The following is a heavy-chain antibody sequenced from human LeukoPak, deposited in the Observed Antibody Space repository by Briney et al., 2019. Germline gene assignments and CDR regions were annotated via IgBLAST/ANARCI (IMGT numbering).Heavy chain of an antibody. CDR2: ISSSGSTI. V-gene: IGHV3-48*04. D-gene: IGHD3-10*01. CDR1: AFTFSSYS. J-gene: IGHJ2*01. CDR3: ARELRVGTAFDL. Sequence: GGSLRLSCAGSAFTFSSYSMNWVRQAPGKGLEWVSYISSSGSTIYYADSVKGRFTISRDNAKNSLYLQMNSLRAEDTAVYYCARELRVGTAFDLWGRGTLVTVSS.